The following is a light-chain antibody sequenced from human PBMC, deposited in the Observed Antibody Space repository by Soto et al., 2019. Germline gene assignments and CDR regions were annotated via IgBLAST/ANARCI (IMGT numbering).Light chain of an antibody. CDR3: CSYAGSQVV. CDR2: DVS. V-gene: IGLV2-11*01. Sequence: QSALTQPRSVSGSPGQSVTISCTGTSSDVGGYNYVSWYQQHPGKAPKLMIYDVSKRPSGVPDRFSGSKSGNAASLTISGLQAEDEADYYCCSYAGSQVVFGGGTKVTVL. J-gene: IGLJ3*02. CDR1: SSDVGGYNY.